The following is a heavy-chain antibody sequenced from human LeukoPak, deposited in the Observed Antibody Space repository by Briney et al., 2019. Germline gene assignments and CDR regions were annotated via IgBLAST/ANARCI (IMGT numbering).Heavy chain of an antibody. CDR3: ARHSYCASGVCRYYMDV. V-gene: IGHV5-51*01. Sequence: GESLQISCKGSGYSFASYWIGRVRQVPGKGLEWMGIIYPGDSDTRYSPSFQGQVTISADKSISTAYLQWSSLKASDTAMYFCARHSYCASGVCRYYMDVWGKGTTVTVSS. CDR1: GYSFASYW. CDR2: IYPGDSDT. J-gene: IGHJ6*03. D-gene: IGHD2-8*01.